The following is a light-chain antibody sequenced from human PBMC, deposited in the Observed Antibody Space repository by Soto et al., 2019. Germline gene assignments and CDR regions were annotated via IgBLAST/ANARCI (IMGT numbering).Light chain of an antibody. CDR3: QQYYSFPWT. J-gene: IGKJ1*01. V-gene: IGKV3-20*01. CDR2: SAS. CDR1: QSVTSSS. Sequence: EIVLTQSPGTLSLSPGERATLSCRASQSVTSSSLAWYQQKPGLAPRLLIYSASSRATGIPDRFSGSGSGTDFTLTISCLQSEDFATYYCQQYYSFPWTFGQGTKVDIK.